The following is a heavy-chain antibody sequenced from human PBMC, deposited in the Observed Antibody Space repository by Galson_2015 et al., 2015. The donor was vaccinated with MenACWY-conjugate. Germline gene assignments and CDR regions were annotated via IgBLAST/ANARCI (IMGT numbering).Heavy chain of an antibody. Sequence: SVKVSCKASGYTFTSHAIHWVRQAPGQGLDWMGWINAGNGNTRYSPKFQGRATFTRDTSASTAYMELFTLKSEDTAVYYCARDFAVTELRGILWVLDYCGQGVQVTDSS. CDR2: INAGNGNT. CDR3: ARDFAVTELRGILWVLDY. CDR1: GYTFTSHA. D-gene: IGHD2/OR15-2a*01. V-gene: IGHV1-3*01. J-gene: IGHJ4*01.